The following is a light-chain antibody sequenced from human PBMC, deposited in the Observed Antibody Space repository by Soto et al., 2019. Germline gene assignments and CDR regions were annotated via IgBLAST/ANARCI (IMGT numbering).Light chain of an antibody. CDR2: DAS. J-gene: IGKJ5*01. Sequence: EIVLTQSPASLSLSPVERATLSCSASQSVSSYLAWYQQKPGQAPRLLIYDASNRATGIPARFSGSGSGTDFTLTISSLEPEDFAVYYCQQRSNWPSTFGQGTRLEI. CDR3: QQRSNWPST. CDR1: QSVSSY. V-gene: IGKV3-11*01.